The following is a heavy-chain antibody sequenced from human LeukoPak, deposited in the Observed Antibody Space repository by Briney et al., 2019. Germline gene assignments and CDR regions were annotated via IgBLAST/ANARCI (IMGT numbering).Heavy chain of an antibody. CDR3: ALPVGRYCSGGSCYSFDY. V-gene: IGHV3-7*01. CDR2: IKQDGSEK. CDR1: GFTFSSCW. D-gene: IGHD2-15*01. J-gene: IGHJ4*02. Sequence: PGGSLSLSCAASGFTFSSCWMSWVRQAPGKGLEWVANIKQDGSEKYYVDSVKGRFTISRDNAKNSLYLQMNSLRAEDTAVYYCALPVGRYCSGGSCYSFDYWGQGTLVTVSS.